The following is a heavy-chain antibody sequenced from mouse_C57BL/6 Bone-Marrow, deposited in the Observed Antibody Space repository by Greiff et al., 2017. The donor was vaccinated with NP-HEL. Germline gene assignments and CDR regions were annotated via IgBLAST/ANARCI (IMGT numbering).Heavy chain of an antibody. CDR2: IYPRSGNT. J-gene: IGHJ2*01. D-gene: IGHD2-4*01. V-gene: IGHV1-81*01. CDR1: GYTFTSYG. CDR3: ARWEGLRRGY. Sequence: VQLQQSGAELARPGASVKLSCKASGYTFTSYGISWVKQRTGQGLEWIGEIYPRSGNTYYNEKFKGKATLTADKSSSTADMELRSLTSEDAAVYICARWEGLRRGYWGQGTTLTVSS.